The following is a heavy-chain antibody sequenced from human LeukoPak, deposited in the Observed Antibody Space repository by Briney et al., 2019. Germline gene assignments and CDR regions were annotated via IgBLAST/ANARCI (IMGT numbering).Heavy chain of an antibody. V-gene: IGHV1-8*01. J-gene: IGHJ5*02. D-gene: IGHD3-16*01. CDR2: MNPNNGNT. CDR3: VRAESGGGRNWFDP. Sequence: ASVKVSCKASGYTFTSYDINWVRQATGQGLEWMGWMNPNNGNTGYAQKFQGRVTMTRNTSIRTAYMELSSLISEDTAVYYCVRAESGGGRNWFDPWGQGALVTVSS. CDR1: GYTFTSYD.